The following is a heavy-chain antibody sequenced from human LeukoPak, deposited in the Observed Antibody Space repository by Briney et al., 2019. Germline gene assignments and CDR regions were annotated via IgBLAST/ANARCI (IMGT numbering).Heavy chain of an antibody. D-gene: IGHD5-24*01. CDR3: ARPSKGKDGYNWCAFDI. J-gene: IGHJ3*02. V-gene: IGHV1-69*04. CDR2: IIPILGTA. CDR1: GGTFSSYA. Sequence: ASVKVSCKASGGTFSSYAISWVRQAPGQGLEWMGRIIPILGTANYAQKFQGRVTITADKSTSTAYMELSSLRSEDTAVYYCARPSKGKDGYNWCAFDIWGQGTMVTVSS.